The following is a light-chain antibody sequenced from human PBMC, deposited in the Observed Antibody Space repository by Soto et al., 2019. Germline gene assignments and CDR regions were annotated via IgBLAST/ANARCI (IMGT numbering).Light chain of an antibody. CDR3: QQSYSSPFT. Sequence: DIQMTQSPSSLSASVGDRVTITCRASQSISSYLNWYQQKPGKAPKLLIYTASSLQSGVPSRFSGSGSGTDFTLTISSLQREDFATYHCQQSYSSPFTFGPGTKVDIK. V-gene: IGKV1-39*01. CDR2: TAS. J-gene: IGKJ3*01. CDR1: QSISSY.